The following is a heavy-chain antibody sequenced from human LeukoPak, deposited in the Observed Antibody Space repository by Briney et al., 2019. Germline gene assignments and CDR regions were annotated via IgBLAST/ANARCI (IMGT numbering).Heavy chain of an antibody. V-gene: IGHV1-46*01. J-gene: IGHJ5*02. D-gene: IGHD2-2*01. CDR3: ARDVSSPSSWWFDP. CDR2: ISPSGGST. Sequence: ASVKVSCKAFGYTFTSNYMHWVRQAPGQGPEWMGVISPSGGSTTYAQKFQGRVTLTRDMSTSTDYMELSSLRSEDTAVYYCARDVSSPSSWWFDPWGQGTLVIVSS. CDR1: GYTFTSNY.